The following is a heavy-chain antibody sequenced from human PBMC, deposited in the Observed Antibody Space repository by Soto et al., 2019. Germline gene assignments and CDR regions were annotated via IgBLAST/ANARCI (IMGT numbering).Heavy chain of an antibody. CDR1: GFTFSSYA. Sequence: EVQLLESGGDLVQPGGSLRLSCAASGFTFSSYAMGWVRQSPGKGLEWVSAITAGGDMTFYADSVKGRFAISRDNSENTLYQQMDSLRAEDTAEYSCAKYTSGDHSFDYRGQGALVSVSS. D-gene: IGHD6-25*01. CDR2: ITAGGDMT. CDR3: AKYTSGDHSFDY. J-gene: IGHJ4*02. V-gene: IGHV3-23*01.